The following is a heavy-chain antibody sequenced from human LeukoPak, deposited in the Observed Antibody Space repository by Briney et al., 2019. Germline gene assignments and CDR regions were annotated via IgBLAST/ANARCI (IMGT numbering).Heavy chain of an antibody. CDR1: GFTFNTYA. CDR2: ISASGDAA. J-gene: IGHJ4*02. CDR3: TKDYKADF. D-gene: IGHD1-1*01. V-gene: IGHV3-23*01. Sequence: PGGSLRVSCVTSGFTFNTYAMTWVRQAPGNGLEWVSVISASGDAANYADSVKGRFTISRDNSKNTLFLQMNRLRADDTAVYYCTKDYKADFWGQGTLVTVSS.